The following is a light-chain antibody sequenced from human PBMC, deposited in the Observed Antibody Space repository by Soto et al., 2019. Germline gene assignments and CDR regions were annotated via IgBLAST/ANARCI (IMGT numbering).Light chain of an antibody. Sequence: QSALTQPASVSGSPGQSITISCTGTRSDVGAYNHVSWYQHHPGKAPKLMIYEVSNRPSGVPNRFSDSKSGDTASLTISGLQAEDEADYYCNSYARSSTWIFGGGTKLTVL. CDR1: RSDVGAYNH. CDR2: EVS. CDR3: NSYARSSTWI. J-gene: IGLJ2*01. V-gene: IGLV2-14*01.